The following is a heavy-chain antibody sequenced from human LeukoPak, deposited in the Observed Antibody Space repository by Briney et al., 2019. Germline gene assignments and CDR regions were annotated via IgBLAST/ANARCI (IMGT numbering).Heavy chain of an antibody. V-gene: IGHV3-23*01. CDR2: ISGSGGST. Sequence: GGSLRLSCAASGFTFSSYGMSWVRQAPGKGLEWVSAISGSGGSTYYADSVKGRFTISRDNSKNTLYLQMNSLRAEDTAVYYCAKGSRYYYDSSGEDYWGQGTLVTVSS. J-gene: IGHJ4*02. CDR3: AKGSRYYYDSSGEDY. CDR1: GFTFSSYG. D-gene: IGHD3-22*01.